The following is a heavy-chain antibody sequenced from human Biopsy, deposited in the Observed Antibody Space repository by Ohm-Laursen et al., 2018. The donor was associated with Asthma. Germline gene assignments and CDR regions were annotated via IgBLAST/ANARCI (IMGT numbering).Heavy chain of an antibody. CDR2: SSYSGFR. Sequence: TLSLTCTFSGGSINRDYWSWVRQPPGKGLVWIGLSSYSGFRKYNTSLKSRVTISVDTSKNHLSLNLTSVIAADTAVYYCARDQGDSKFDYWGQGILVTVSS. CDR1: GGSINRDY. D-gene: IGHD3-16*01. CDR3: ARDQGDSKFDY. J-gene: IGHJ4*02. V-gene: IGHV4-59*01.